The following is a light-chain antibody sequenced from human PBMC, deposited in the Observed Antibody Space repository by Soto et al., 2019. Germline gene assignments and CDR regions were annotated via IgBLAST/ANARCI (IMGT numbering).Light chain of an antibody. CDR1: QGIGSY. J-gene: IGKJ3*01. CDR3: QQLNSYLT. Sequence: DIQLTQSPSFLSASVGDRVTITCRTSQGIGSYLAWYQQKPGKAPNLLIYAASTLQSGVPSRFSGSGSGTEFTLTISRLQPEDFATYYCQQLNSYLTFGPGTKLDIK. CDR2: AAS. V-gene: IGKV1-9*01.